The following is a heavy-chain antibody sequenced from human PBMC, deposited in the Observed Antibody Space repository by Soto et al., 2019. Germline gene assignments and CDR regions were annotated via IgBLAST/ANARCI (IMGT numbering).Heavy chain of an antibody. CDR1: EDTFRNYA. CDR3: AKDLLLTTITTVGD. CDR2: IIPIFGTA. D-gene: IGHD4-17*01. Sequence: QVELVQSGAEVKKPGSSVKVSCQASEDTFRNYAISWVRQAPGQGLEWMGGIIPIFGTANYAQKFQGRVTITADTSANTVYLELSSLRSEDTAVYYCAKDLLLTTITTVGDWGQGTLVTVSS. J-gene: IGHJ4*02. V-gene: IGHV1-69*06.